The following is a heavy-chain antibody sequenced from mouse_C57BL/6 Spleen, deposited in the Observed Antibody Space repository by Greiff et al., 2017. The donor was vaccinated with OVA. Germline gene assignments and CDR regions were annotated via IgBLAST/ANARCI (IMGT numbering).Heavy chain of an antibody. D-gene: IGHD1-1*01. Sequence: EVQGVESGGGLVQPGGSLKLSCAASGFTFSDYYMYWVRQTPEKRLEWVAYISNGGGSTYYPDTVKGRFTISRDNAKNTLYLQMSRLKSEDTAMYYCARLYYYGPGWYFDVWGTGTTVTVSS. CDR3: ARLYYYGPGWYFDV. CDR2: ISNGGGST. J-gene: IGHJ1*03. V-gene: IGHV5-12*01. CDR1: GFTFSDYY.